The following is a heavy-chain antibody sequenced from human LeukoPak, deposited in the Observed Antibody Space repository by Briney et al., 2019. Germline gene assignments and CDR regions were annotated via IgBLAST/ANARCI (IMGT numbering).Heavy chain of an antibody. J-gene: IGHJ3*02. V-gene: IGHV1-2*02. CDR3: AREAHSFDI. CDR1: GFIFTGYF. Sequence: ASVKVSCKASGFIFTGYFINWVRQAPGQGLEWMGWINPNGGGTNYAQKFQGRVTMTRDTSINTAYMELRSLRSDDTALYYCAREAHSFDIWGQGTMVTVSS. CDR2: INPNGGGT.